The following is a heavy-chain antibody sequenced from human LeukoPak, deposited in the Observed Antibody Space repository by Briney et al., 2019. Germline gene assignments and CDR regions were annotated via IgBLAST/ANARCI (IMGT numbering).Heavy chain of an antibody. CDR1: GFTFSSYA. Sequence: GGALRLSCAASGFTFSSYAMSWVRQAPGKGLEWVSAIRDSGSSTHYADSVKGRFTTSRDNSKNTLFLQMNRLRAEDTAIYYCAKYGPQDSGSSHFDYWGQGALVTVSP. CDR3: AKYGPQDSGSSHFDY. V-gene: IGHV3-23*01. J-gene: IGHJ4*02. CDR2: IRDSGSST. D-gene: IGHD1-26*01.